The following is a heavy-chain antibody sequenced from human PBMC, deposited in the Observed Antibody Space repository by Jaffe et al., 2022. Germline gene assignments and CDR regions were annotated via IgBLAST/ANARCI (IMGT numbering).Heavy chain of an antibody. Sequence: EVQLLESGGGLVQPGGSLRLSCAASGFTFSSYAMSWVRQAPGKGLEWVSAISGSGGSTYYADSVKGRFTISRDNSKNTLYLQMNSLRAEDTAVYYCAKGPSAYCSGGSCYSGWDYWGQGTLVTVSS. CDR2: ISGSGGST. V-gene: IGHV3-23*01. CDR3: AKGPSAYCSGGSCYSGWDY. CDR1: GFTFSSYA. J-gene: IGHJ4*02. D-gene: IGHD2-15*01.